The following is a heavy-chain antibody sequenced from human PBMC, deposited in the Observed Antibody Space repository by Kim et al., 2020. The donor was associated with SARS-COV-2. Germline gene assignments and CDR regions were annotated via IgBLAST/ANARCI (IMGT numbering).Heavy chain of an antibody. Sequence: SDTRYSPSFQGQVTISADKSISTAYLQWSSLKASDTAMYYCARYEAGGEYWGQGTLVTVSS. V-gene: IGHV5-51*01. D-gene: IGHD6-19*01. J-gene: IGHJ4*02. CDR2: SDT. CDR3: ARYEAGGEY.